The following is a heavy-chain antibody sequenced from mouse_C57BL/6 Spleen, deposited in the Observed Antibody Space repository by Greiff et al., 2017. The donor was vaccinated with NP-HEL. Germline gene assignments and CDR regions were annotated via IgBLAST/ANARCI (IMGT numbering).Heavy chain of an antibody. CDR3: ARDYGSSSYWYFDV. V-gene: IGHV1-53*01. Sequence: QVQLQQPGTELVKPGASVKLSCKASGYTFTSYWMHWVKQRPGQGLEWIGNINPSNGGTNYNEKFKSKATLTVDKSSSTAYMQLSSLTSADSAVYYCARDYGSSSYWYFDVWGTGTTVTVSS. J-gene: IGHJ1*03. CDR2: INPSNGGT. D-gene: IGHD1-1*01. CDR1: GYTFTSYW.